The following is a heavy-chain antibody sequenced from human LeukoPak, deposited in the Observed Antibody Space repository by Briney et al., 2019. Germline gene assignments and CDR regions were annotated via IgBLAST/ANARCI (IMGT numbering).Heavy chain of an antibody. V-gene: IGHV3-30*02. D-gene: IGHD3-3*01. CDR1: GFTFSSYG. J-gene: IGHJ4*02. CDR3: AKARFLEWLLKAY. CDR2: IRYDGSNK. Sequence: GGSLRLSCAASGFTFSSYGTHWVRQAPGKGLEWVAFIRYDGSNKYYADSVKGRFTISRDNSKNTLYLQMNSLRAEDTAVYYCAKARFLEWLLKAYWGQGTLVTVSS.